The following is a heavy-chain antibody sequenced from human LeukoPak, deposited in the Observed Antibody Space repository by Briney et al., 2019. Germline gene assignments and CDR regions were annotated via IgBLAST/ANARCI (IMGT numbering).Heavy chain of an antibody. CDR2: MNPNSGNT. J-gene: IGHJ1*01. CDR3: ARVPAYYGSGSYYQY. V-gene: IGHV1-8*03. CDR1: GYTFTSYD. Sequence: ASVKVSCKASGYTFTSYDINWVRQATGQGLEWMGWMNPNSGNTGYAQKFQGRVTITRNTSISTAYLELSSLRSEDTAVYYCARVPAYYGSGSYYQYWGQGTLVTVSS. D-gene: IGHD3-10*01.